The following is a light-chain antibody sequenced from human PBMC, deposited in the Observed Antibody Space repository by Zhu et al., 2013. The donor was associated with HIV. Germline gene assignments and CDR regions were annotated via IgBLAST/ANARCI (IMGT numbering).Light chain of an antibody. J-gene: IGKJ4*01. CDR1: QSVFTN. Sequence: EIVLTQSPATLSVSPGERATLSCRASQSVFTNLAWYQQKPGQAPTLLIYGASTRATGIPDRFSGSGSGTEFTLTISSLQSEDFAVYYCQQYNNWPPLTFGGGPGWRSN. CDR3: QQYNNWPPLT. V-gene: IGKV3-15*01. CDR2: GAS.